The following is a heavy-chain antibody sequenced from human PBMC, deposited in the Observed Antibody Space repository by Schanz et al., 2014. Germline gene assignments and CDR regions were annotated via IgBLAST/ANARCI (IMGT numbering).Heavy chain of an antibody. CDR3: AKQYASGTQAYFDY. J-gene: IGHJ4*02. D-gene: IGHD3-10*01. CDR2: ITGSSDTI. CDR1: GFTFRDYA. V-gene: IGHV3-23*04. Sequence: EVQLVESGGGLVQPGGSLRLSCAASGFTFRDYAISWVRQAPGKGLQWVSGITGSSDTIVYADSVKGRFTISRDNSKNTLYLQMNSLRADDSAVFYCAKQYASGTQAYFDYWGQGALVTVSS.